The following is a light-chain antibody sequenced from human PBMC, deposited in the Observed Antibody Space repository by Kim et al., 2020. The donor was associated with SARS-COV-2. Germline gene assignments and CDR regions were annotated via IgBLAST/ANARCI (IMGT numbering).Light chain of an antibody. CDR2: DVS. CDR1: SSDVGGYNH. Sequence: GQSVTISCTGTSSDVGGYNHVSWYQQHPGKAPKLMIYDVSKRPSGVPDRFSSSKSGNTASLTISGLQAEDEADYYCCSYAGSYCWVFGGGTKLTVL. J-gene: IGLJ3*02. V-gene: IGLV2-11*01. CDR3: CSYAGSYCWV.